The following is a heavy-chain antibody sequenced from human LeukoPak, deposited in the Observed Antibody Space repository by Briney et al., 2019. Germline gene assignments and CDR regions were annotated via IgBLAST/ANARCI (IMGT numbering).Heavy chain of an antibody. CDR2: INPNSGGT. D-gene: IGHD6-13*01. CDR1: GYTFTGYY. CDR3: ARDLAPYSSSWYDAWCAFDI. V-gene: IGHV1-2*02. Sequence: GASVKVSCKASGYTFTGYYMQWVRQAPGQGLEWMGWINPNSGGTNYAQKFQGRVTMTRDTSISTAYMELSRLRSDDTAVYYCARDLAPYSSSWYDAWCAFDIWGQGTMVTGSS. J-gene: IGHJ3*02.